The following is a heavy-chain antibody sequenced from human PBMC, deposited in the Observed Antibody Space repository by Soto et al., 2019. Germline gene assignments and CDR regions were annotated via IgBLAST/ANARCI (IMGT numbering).Heavy chain of an antibody. CDR1: GFTFDDYT. CDR3: AKDRAAVTGAYYYYGMDV. D-gene: IGHD6-19*01. CDR2: VSWDGGAT. V-gene: IGHV3-43*01. J-gene: IGHJ6*02. Sequence: GGSLRLSCAASGFTFDDYTMHWVRQAPGKGLEWVSLVSWDGGATYYADSVKGRFIISRDNNKNSLYLQMSSLRTEDTALYYCAKDRAAVTGAYYYYGMDVWGQGTTVTVSS.